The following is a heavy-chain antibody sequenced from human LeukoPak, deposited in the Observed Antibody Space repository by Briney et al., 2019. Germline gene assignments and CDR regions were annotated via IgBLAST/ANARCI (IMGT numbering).Heavy chain of an antibody. Sequence: ASVKVSCKASGGTFSSYAISWVRQAPGQGLEWMGWMNPHNGNAGYAQKFQGRVTMTRDTSISTAYMELTSLTSDDSAVYYCARIPQRVPHNWFDPWGQGTLVTVSS. CDR3: ARIPQRVPHNWFDP. CDR1: GGTFSSYA. V-gene: IGHV1-8*02. J-gene: IGHJ5*02. D-gene: IGHD1-1*01. CDR2: MNPHNGNA.